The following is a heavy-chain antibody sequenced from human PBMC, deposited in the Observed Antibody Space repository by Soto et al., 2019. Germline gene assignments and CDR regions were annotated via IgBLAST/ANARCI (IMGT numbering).Heavy chain of an antibody. V-gene: IGHV1-18*01. CDR3: ARESYYYDSSGYLNDAFDI. CDR2: ISAYNGNT. Sequence: GASVKVSCKASGYTFTSYGISWVRQAPGQGLEWMGWISAYNGNTNYAQKLQGRVTMTTDTSTSTAYMELRSLRSDDTAVYYCARESYYYDSSGYLNDAFDIWCQGTMVTVSS. D-gene: IGHD3-22*01. CDR1: GYTFTSYG. J-gene: IGHJ3*02.